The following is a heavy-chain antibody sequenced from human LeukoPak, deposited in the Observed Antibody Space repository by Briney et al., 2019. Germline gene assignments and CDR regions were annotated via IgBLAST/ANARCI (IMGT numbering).Heavy chain of an antibody. CDR3: ARGGVDYYGSGTYYLMYYFDY. Sequence: GGSLRLSCAASGFTFSSYGMSWVRQAPGKGLEWVSGISGSGGRTDYADSVKGRFTISRDNSKNTLYLQMNSLRAEDTAVYFCARGGVDYYGSGTYYLMYYFDYWGQGALVTVSS. J-gene: IGHJ4*02. V-gene: IGHV3-23*01. D-gene: IGHD3-10*01. CDR1: GFTFSSYG. CDR2: ISGSGGRT.